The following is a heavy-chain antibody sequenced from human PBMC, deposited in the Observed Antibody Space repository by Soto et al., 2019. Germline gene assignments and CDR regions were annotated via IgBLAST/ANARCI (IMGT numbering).Heavy chain of an antibody. V-gene: IGHV3-30-3*01. J-gene: IGHJ5*02. CDR1: GFTFSSYA. Sequence: GGSLRLSCAASGFTFSSYAMHWVRQAPGKGLEWVAVISYDGSNKYYADSVKGRFTISRDNSKNTLYLQMDSLRAEDTAVYYCARDPSTYYYDSSGYYHWFHPWGQGTLVTVYS. CDR2: ISYDGSNK. D-gene: IGHD3-22*01. CDR3: ARDPSTYYYDSSGYYHWFHP.